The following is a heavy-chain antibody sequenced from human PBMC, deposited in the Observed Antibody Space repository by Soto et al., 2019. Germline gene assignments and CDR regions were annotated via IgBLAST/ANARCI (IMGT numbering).Heavy chain of an antibody. Sequence: EPQLVESGGGLVQPGGSLRLSCAASGFTFSFYTMNWVRQTPGKGLEWLAYISRGGSSISYADSVKGRFTVSRDNANNSLSLPLNRLRREDTAVYYCVREGGDLRGSGVFDYWGQGTLVTVSS. V-gene: IGHV3-48*01. J-gene: IGHJ4*02. CDR1: GFTFSFYT. CDR3: VREGGDLRGSGVFDY. CDR2: ISRGGSSI. D-gene: IGHD6-19*01.